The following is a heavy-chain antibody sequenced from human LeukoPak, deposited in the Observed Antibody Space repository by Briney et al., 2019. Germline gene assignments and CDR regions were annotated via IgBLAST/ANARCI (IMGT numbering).Heavy chain of an antibody. J-gene: IGHJ6*03. CDR3: ARDGGYSGYDYLVYMDV. Sequence: GGSLRLSCAASGYTFSSFEMNWVRQAPGKGLEWVSYISSSGSTIYYADSVKGRFTISRDNAKNSLYLQMNSLRAEDTAVYYCARDGGYSGYDYLVYMDVWGKGTTVTISS. D-gene: IGHD5-12*01. V-gene: IGHV3-48*03. CDR1: GYTFSSFE. CDR2: ISSSGSTI.